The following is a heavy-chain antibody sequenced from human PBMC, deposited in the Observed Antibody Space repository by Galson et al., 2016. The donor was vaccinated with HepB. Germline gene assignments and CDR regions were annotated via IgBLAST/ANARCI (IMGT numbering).Heavy chain of an antibody. CDR1: GFTFNNYG. J-gene: IGHJ4*02. CDR2: ISSPSSTI. CDR3: ARDPLPIAVVPVTFDY. Sequence: SLRLSCAGSGFTFNNYGINWVRQAPGKGLEWVSYISSPSSTIYYADSVKGRFTISRDNAKNSLYLQMNSLRDEDTAVYYCARDPLPIAVVPVTFDYWGQGTLVTVSS. V-gene: IGHV3-48*02. D-gene: IGHD2-21*02.